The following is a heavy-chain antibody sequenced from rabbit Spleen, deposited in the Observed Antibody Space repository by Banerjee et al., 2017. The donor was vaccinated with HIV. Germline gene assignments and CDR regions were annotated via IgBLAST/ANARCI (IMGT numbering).Heavy chain of an antibody. CDR1: GDSFRSNW. CDR2: IDISDGDT. D-gene: IGHD1-1*01. CDR3: ARNYVNVFDP. V-gene: IGHV1S45*01. J-gene: IGHJ2*01. Sequence: LEESGGGLVKPGGTLTLTCTVSGDSFRSNWICWVLQAPGKGLEWIACIDISDGDTDYATWPKGRFTISKASSTTVTLKMTTLTAADTASYFCARNYVNVFDPWGPGTLVTVS.